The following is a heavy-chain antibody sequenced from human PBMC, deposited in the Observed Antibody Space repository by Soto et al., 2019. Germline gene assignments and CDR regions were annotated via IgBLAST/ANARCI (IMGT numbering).Heavy chain of an antibody. J-gene: IGHJ4*02. CDR3: AKAWYSSSWYEVGY. V-gene: IGHV3-23*01. Sequence: HPGGSLRLSCAASGFTFRTYAMSWVRQAPGKGLEWVSGISTSGGSTYYADSVRGRFTISRDNPKSTLYLQMNSLRAEDTAVYYCAKAWYSSSWYEVGYWGQGTLVTVSS. D-gene: IGHD6-13*01. CDR2: ISTSGGST. CDR1: GFTFRTYA.